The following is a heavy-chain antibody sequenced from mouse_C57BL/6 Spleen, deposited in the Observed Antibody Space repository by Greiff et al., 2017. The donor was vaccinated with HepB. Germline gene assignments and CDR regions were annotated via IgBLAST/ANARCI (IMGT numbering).Heavy chain of an antibody. Sequence: EVQLQQSGPVLVKPGASVKMSCKASGYTFTDYYMNWVKQSHGKSLEWIGVINPYNGGTSYNQKFKGKATLTVDKSSSTAYMELNSLTSEDSAVYYCARGNYDGYSWFAYWGQGTLVTVSA. CDR3: ARGNYDGYSWFAY. J-gene: IGHJ3*01. CDR2: INPYNGGT. D-gene: IGHD2-3*01. CDR1: GYTFTDYY. V-gene: IGHV1-19*01.